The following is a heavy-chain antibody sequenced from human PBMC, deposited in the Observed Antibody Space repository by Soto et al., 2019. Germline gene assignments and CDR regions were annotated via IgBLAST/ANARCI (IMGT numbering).Heavy chain of an antibody. D-gene: IGHD3-3*01. CDR1: GYTFTSYA. J-gene: IGHJ6*02. V-gene: IGHV1-3*01. CDR2: INAGNGNT. CDR3: ARDFVYYYGMDV. Sequence: ASVKVSCKASGYTFTSYAMHWVRQAPGQRLEWMGWINAGNGNTKNSQKFQGRVTIARDTSAGTAYMELSSLRSEDTAVYYCARDFVYYYGMDVWGQGSTVTVAS.